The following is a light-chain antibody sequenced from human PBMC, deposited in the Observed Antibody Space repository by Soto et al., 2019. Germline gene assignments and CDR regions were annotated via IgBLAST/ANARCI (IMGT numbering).Light chain of an antibody. CDR2: EVS. J-gene: IGLJ2*01. CDR3: SSYTPSSTVV. V-gene: IGLV2-14*01. CDR1: ISDVGADTY. Sequence: SALTEPASVSGSPGQSITISCTGTISDVGADTYVSWYQQHPGKAPKLMIYEVSNRPSGVSDRFSGSKSGNTASLTISGLQAEDEDDYYCSSYTPSSTVVFGGGTKVTVL.